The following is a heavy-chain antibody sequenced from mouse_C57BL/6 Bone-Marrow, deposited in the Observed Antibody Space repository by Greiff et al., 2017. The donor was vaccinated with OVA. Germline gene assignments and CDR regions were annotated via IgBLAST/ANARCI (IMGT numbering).Heavy chain of an antibody. Sequence: EVQLQQSGPELVKPGASVKISCKASGYSFTGYYMNWVKQSPEKSLEWIGEINPSTGGTTYNQKFKAKATLTVDKSSSTAYMQLKSLTSEDSAVYYCARGAVVAPYYAMDYWGQGTSVTVSS. D-gene: IGHD1-1*01. J-gene: IGHJ4*01. CDR3: ARGAVVAPYYAMDY. CDR2: INPSTGGT. CDR1: GYSFTGYY. V-gene: IGHV1-42*01.